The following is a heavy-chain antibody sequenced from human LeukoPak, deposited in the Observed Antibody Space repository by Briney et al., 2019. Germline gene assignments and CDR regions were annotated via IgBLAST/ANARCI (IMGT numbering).Heavy chain of an antibody. V-gene: IGHV4-30-4*01. CDR3: ARELIAAAVYFDS. D-gene: IGHD6-13*01. CDR2: IYHSGNT. J-gene: IGHJ4*02. CDR1: GGSVSSGDYY. Sequence: SQTLSLTCTVSGGSVSSGDYYWSWIRQPPGKGLEWIAYIYHSGNTYYNPSLKSRVTMSIDTSKNQFSLKLTSVTAADTAVYYCARELIAAAVYFDSWGQGTLVTVSS.